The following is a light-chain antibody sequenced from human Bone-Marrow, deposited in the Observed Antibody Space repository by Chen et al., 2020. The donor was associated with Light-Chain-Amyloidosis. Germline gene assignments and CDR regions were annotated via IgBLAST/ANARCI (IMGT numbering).Light chain of an antibody. CDR3: QSADSSGTYEVI. CDR2: RDT. J-gene: IGLJ2*01. CDR1: DLPTKY. Sequence: SYELPQPPSVSVSPGQTARITCSGDDLPTKYAYWYQQKPGQAPVLVIHRDTEMPSWISERFSGSSSGTTATLTISGVQAEDEADYHCQSADSSGTYEVIFGGGTKLTVL. V-gene: IGLV3-25*03.